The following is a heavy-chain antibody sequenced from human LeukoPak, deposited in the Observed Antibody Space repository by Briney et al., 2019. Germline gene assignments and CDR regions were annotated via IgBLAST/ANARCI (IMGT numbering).Heavy chain of an antibody. V-gene: IGHV3-7*01. D-gene: IGHD2-15*01. CDR1: GFTFSRYY. CDR3: ARDQGYCSGGTCYTVLDY. Sequence: GRSLRLSCAASGFTFSRYYMVSVRQDPGKGLEWLAHVNENGSEKQYVDSVKGRFTMSRDNVKSSLFLQMSSLGAEDTAVYYCARDQGYCSGGTCYTVLDYWGQGTLVTVSS. J-gene: IGHJ4*02. CDR2: VNENGSEK.